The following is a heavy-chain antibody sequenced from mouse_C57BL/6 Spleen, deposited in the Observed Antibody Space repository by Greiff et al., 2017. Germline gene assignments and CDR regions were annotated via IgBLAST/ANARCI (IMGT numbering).Heavy chain of an antibody. J-gene: IGHJ3*01. CDR3: AREGVTTPVAGFAY. Sequence: QVQLKESGAELVKPGASVKISCKASGYAFSSYWMNWVKQRPGKGLEWIGQIYPGDGDTNYNGKFKGKATLTADKSSSTAYMQLSSLTSEDSAVYFCAREGVTTPVAGFAYWGQGTLVTVSA. V-gene: IGHV1-80*01. CDR1: GYAFSSYW. CDR2: IYPGDGDT. D-gene: IGHD1-1*01.